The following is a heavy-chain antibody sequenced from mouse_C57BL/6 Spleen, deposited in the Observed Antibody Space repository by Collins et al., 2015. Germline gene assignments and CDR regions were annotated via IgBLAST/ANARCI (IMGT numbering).Heavy chain of an antibody. CDR3: ARPLRRAYYFDY. CDR2: IYPGSGST. Sequence: QVQLQQPGAELVKPGASVKMSCKASGYTFTSYWITWVKQRPGQGLEWIGDIYPGSGSTNYNEKFKSKATLTVDTSSSTAYMQLSSLTSEDSAVYYCARPLRRAYYFDYWGQGTTLTVSS. V-gene: IGHV1-55*01. CDR1: GYTFTSYW. D-gene: IGHD1-2*01. J-gene: IGHJ2*01.